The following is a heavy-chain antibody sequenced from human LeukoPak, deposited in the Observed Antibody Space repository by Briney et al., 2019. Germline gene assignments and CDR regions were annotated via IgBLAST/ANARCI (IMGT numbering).Heavy chain of an antibody. CDR1: GDSISGSSNY. CDR2: IYYSGST. J-gene: IGHJ4*02. D-gene: IGHD2-15*01. CDR3: ARHRGYCSGGSCTTWYFDY. V-gene: IGHV4-39*01. Sequence: SETLSLTCTVSGDSISGSSNYWGWIRQPPGKGLEWIGSIYYSGSTYYNPSLKSRVTISVDTSKNQFSLKLGPVTAADTALYSCARHRGYCSGGSCTTWYFDYWGEGTLVSVSS.